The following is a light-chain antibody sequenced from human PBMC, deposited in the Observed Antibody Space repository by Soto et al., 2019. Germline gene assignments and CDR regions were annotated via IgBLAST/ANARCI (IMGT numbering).Light chain of an antibody. Sequence: IQLTQSPSSLSASVGDRVTITCRASQGISSYLAWYQQKPGRAPKLLIYLASTLQSGVPPRFSGSGSGTDFTLTISSLQPEDFATYYCQELKSYPLTFGGGTKVDIK. J-gene: IGKJ4*01. CDR1: QGISSY. V-gene: IGKV1-9*01. CDR3: QELKSYPLT. CDR2: LAS.